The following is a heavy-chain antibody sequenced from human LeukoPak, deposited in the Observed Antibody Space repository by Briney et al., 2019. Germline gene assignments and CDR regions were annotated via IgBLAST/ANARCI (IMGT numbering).Heavy chain of an antibody. CDR2: IYHSGST. J-gene: IGHJ6*03. CDR1: GGSISSGGYY. Sequence: PSETLSLTCTVSGGSISSGGYYWSWIRQPPGKGLEWIGYIYHSGSTYYNPSLKSRVTISVDRSKNQFSLKLSSVTAADTAVYYCARGCGNSSSWWGYYYYYYMDVWGKGTTVTVSS. V-gene: IGHV4-30-2*01. CDR3: ARGCGNSSSWWGYYYYYYMDV. D-gene: IGHD6-13*01.